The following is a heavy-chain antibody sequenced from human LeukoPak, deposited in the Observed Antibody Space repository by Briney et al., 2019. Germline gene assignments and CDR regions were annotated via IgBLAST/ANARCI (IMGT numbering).Heavy chain of an antibody. D-gene: IGHD6-19*01. CDR2: IYYSGST. Sequence: NPSETLSLTCNVSGGSISSSKKYWGWIRQPPGKGLEWIGSIYYSGSTYYNPSLKSRVTISVDTPKNQFSLKLSSVTAADTAVYYCASQQWLPRHPGGEFDYWGQGTLVTVSS. J-gene: IGHJ4*02. CDR3: ASQQWLPRHPGGEFDY. CDR1: GGSISSSKKY. V-gene: IGHV4-39*01.